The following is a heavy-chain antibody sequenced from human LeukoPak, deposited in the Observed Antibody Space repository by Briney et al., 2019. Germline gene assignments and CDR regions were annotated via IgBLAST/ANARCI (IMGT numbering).Heavy chain of an antibody. Sequence: EASVTVSCKASGYTFTRYYMHWVRQAPGPGVEGMGIMNPSGGSKNYPQKFQGRAAQTRDTSTSTVYMELSRLRSEDTAVYYCARDPDLVAHSYYYMDFWGQGTTVTVSS. D-gene: IGHD5-12*01. CDR2: MNPSGGSK. J-gene: IGHJ6*03. CDR1: GYTFTRYY. CDR3: ARDPDLVAHSYYYMDF. V-gene: IGHV1-46*01.